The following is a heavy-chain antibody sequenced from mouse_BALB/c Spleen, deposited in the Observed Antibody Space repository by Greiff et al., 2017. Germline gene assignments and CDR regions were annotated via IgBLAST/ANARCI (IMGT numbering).Heavy chain of an antibody. D-gene: IGHD2-2*01. V-gene: IGHV5-4*02. J-gene: IGHJ1*01. CDR2: ISDGGSYT. Sequence: EVQLLESGGGLVKPGGSLKLSCAASGFTFSDYYMYWVRQTPEKRLEWVATISDGGSYTYYPDSVKGRFTISRDNAKNNLYLQMSSLKSEDTAMYYCERDRYGYDRYFDDWGAGTMVTVSA. CDR1: GFTFSDYY. CDR3: ERDRYGYDRYFDD.